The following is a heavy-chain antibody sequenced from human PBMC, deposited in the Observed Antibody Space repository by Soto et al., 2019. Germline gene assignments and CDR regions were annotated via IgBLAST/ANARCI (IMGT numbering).Heavy chain of an antibody. J-gene: IGHJ4*01. V-gene: IGHV3-15*07. CDR1: GFAFSNAG. D-gene: IGHD3-22*01. CDR3: TTDSYTSVIVVRFDY. CDR2: IKSKGHGGTT. Sequence: GGSLRLSCAASGFAFSNAGINWVRQAPGKGLEWVGRIKSKGHGGTTDFAAPVRGRFAISRDDSRNLVYMQMNSLNTEDTAVYYCTTDSYTSVIVVRFDYWGHGTLVTVSS.